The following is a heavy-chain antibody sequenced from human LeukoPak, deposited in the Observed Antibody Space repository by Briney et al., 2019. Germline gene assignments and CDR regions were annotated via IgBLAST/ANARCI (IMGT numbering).Heavy chain of an antibody. Sequence: PSGTLPLTCPVSGGSISSSSYYWGWIRQPPGKGLGWIGSIYYSGSTYYNPSLKSRVTISVDTSKNQFSLKLSSVTAADTAVYYCATERRGYSYGCFDYWGQGTLVTVSS. V-gene: IGHV4-39*01. D-gene: IGHD5-18*01. J-gene: IGHJ4*02. CDR3: ATERRGYSYGCFDY. CDR1: GGSISSSSYY. CDR2: IYYSGST.